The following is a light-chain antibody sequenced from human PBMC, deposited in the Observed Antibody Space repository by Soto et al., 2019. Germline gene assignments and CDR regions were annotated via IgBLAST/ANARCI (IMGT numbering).Light chain of an antibody. CDR2: TAS. CDR3: LQYNGYPRT. V-gene: IGKV1-17*01. CDR1: QGIRND. Sequence: DIQMTQSPSSLSASVGDRVTISCRASQGIRNDLAWYQQKPGKAPKGLICTASTLHSGVPSRFSGSGSGTDFTLTISSLQPEDFATYYCLQYNGYPRTFGQGTKVEIK. J-gene: IGKJ1*01.